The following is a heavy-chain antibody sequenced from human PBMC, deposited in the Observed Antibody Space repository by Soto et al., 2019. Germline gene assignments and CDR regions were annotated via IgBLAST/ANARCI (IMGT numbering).Heavy chain of an antibody. V-gene: IGHV3-74*01. D-gene: IGHD3-10*01. CDR3: ARDAGLYGSGSYYNSWFDP. J-gene: IGHJ5*02. Sequence: GGSLRLSCAASGFTFSSYWMHWVRQAPGKGLVWVSRINSDGSSTSYADSVKGRFTISRDNAKNTLYLQMNSLRAEDTAVYYCARDAGLYGSGSYYNSWFDPWGQGTLVTVS. CDR2: INSDGSST. CDR1: GFTFSSYW.